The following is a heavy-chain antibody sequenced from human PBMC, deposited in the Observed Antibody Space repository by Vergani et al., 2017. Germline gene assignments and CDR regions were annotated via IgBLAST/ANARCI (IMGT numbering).Heavy chain of an antibody. CDR3: ARSLGSLGQLLYYYYMDV. D-gene: IGHD4-23*01. V-gene: IGHV3-21*04. Sequence: EVHLLESGGGLVQSGGSLRLSCAASGFTFSSYSMNWVRQAPGKGLEWVSSISSSSSYIYYADSVKGRFTISRDNAKNTLYLQMNSLRAEDTAVYYCARSLGSLGQLLYYYYMDVWGKGTTVTVSS. CDR1: GFTFSSYS. CDR2: ISSSSSYI. J-gene: IGHJ6*03.